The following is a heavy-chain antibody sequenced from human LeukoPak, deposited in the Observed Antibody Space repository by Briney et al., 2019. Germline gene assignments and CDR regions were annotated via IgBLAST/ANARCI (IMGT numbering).Heavy chain of an antibody. D-gene: IGHD5-18*01. Sequence: GGSLRLSCAASGFTFSSYGMHWVRQAPGKGLEWVAFIRYDGSNKYYADSVKGRFTISRDNSKNTLYLQMHSLRVEDTAVYYCAKDTETWIQLKMSFDSWGQGTMVTVSS. CDR3: AKDTETWIQLKMSFDS. CDR1: GFTFSSYG. J-gene: IGHJ3*02. CDR2: IRYDGSNK. V-gene: IGHV3-30*02.